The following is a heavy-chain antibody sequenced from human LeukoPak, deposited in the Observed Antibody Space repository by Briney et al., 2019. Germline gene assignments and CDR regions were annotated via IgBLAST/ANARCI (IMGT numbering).Heavy chain of an antibody. CDR1: GYSISSGYH. V-gene: IGHV4-38-2*02. D-gene: IGHD6-13*01. CDR2: IYHSGST. Sequence: PLETLSLTCTVSGYSISSGYHWGWIRQSPGKGLEWIGSIYHSGSTYYNPSLESRVTISVDTSKYQFSLRLTSVTAADTAVYYCARGAQQLPRDWFDPWGQGTLVTVSS. CDR3: ARGAQQLPRDWFDP. J-gene: IGHJ5*02.